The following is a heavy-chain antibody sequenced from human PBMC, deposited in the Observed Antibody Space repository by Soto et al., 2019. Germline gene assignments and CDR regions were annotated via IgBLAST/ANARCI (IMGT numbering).Heavy chain of an antibody. Sequence: QVHLVQSGAEVKKPGSSVKVSCKASGGTFSSYPINWVRQAPGHGLEWMGGIIPFFGTTHSAQKFQGRLTITADESTSTTYMELSSLRSEDTAVYYCAKDALGWGTDAFDVWGQGTMVTVSP. CDR3: AKDALGWGTDAFDV. J-gene: IGHJ3*01. CDR1: GGTFSSYP. D-gene: IGHD3-16*01. CDR2: IIPFFGTT. V-gene: IGHV1-69*01.